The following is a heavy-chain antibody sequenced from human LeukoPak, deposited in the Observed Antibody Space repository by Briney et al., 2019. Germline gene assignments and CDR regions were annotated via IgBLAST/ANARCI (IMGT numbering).Heavy chain of an antibody. CDR3: ARRGDILTDYAFDY. CDR2: IYYSGTT. D-gene: IGHD3-9*01. CDR1: SGSINSNSHH. J-gene: IGHJ4*02. Sequence: KPSETLSLTCSVSSGSINSNSHHWDWIRQAPGKGLEWIGNIYYSGTTSYNPSLKSRVTISVDTSKNQFSLRLSSVTAADTAVYYCARRGDILTDYAFDYWGQGTLVTVSS. V-gene: IGHV4-39*01.